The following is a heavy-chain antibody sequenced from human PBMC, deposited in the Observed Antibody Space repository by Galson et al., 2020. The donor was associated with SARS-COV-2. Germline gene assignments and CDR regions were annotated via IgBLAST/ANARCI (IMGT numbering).Heavy chain of an antibody. CDR1: GDSISSGSYY. D-gene: IGHD3-22*01. V-gene: IGHV4-61*02. CDR3: ARGADYYDTSGHFDY. CDR2: IYTSGST. J-gene: IGHJ4*02. Sequence: SETLSLTCTVSGDSISSGSYYWSWIRQPAGKGLEWIGRIYTSGSTIYNPSLKSRVTISVDTSKNQFSLKLSSVTAADAAMYYCARGADYYDTSGHFDYWGQGTLVTVSS.